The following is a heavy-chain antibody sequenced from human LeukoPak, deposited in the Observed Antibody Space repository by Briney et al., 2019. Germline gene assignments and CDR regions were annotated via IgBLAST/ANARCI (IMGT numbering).Heavy chain of an antibody. J-gene: IGHJ4*02. CDR3: AGRGSTSWLNPAYFDY. Sequence: PGGSLRLSCAASGFTFSTYAMSWVRQAPGKGLEWVSFISGGGGSTYYAYYADSVKGRFTISRDNSKNTLYLQMNSLRAEDTAVYYCAGRGSTSWLNPAYFDYWGQGTLVTVSS. CDR1: GFTFSTYA. V-gene: IGHV3-23*01. CDR2: ISGGGGSTYYA. D-gene: IGHD2-2*01.